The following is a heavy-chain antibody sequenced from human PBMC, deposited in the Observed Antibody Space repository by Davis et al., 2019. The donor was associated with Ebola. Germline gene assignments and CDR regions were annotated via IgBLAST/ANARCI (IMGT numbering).Heavy chain of an antibody. J-gene: IGHJ3*02. V-gene: IGHV3-23*01. CDR2: ISGSGGST. CDR3: AKGEEDTAMVSDAFDI. Sequence: PGGSLRLSCAASGFTFSSYAMSWVRQAPGKGLEWVSAISGSGGSTYYADSVKGRFTISRDNSKNTLYLQMNSLRAEDTAVYYCAKGEEDTAMVSDAFDIWGQGTMVTVSS. D-gene: IGHD5-18*01. CDR1: GFTFSSYA.